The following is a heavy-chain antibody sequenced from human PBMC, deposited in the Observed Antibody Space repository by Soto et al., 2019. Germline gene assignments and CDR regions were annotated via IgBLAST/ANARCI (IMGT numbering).Heavy chain of an antibody. D-gene: IGHD1-26*01. CDR1: GFTFDDYA. V-gene: IGHV3-9*01. CDR3: AKDTYIIVGGTHIDF. CDR2: ISWNSDST. J-gene: IGHJ4*02. Sequence: EVHLVESVGGLVQPGRSLRLSCAASGFTFDDYAMHWVRQAPGKGLEWVSGISWNSDSTGYADSVKGRFTISRDNAKNSLFLQMNSLRAEDTALYFCAKDTYIIVGGTHIDFWGRGTLVSVSS.